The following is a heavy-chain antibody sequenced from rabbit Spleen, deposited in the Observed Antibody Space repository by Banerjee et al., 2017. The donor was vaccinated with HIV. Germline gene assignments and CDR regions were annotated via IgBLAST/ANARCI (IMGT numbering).Heavy chain of an antibody. CDR1: RFDFNNYY. Sequence: QELVESGGGLVQPGGSLKLSCKASRFDFNNYYMTWVRQAPGKGLEWIGLTEPIFGTTYYASWVNGRFTISSHNAQNTLYLQLKSLTAADTATYFCVRDRHSGGWGVPLYYFNLWGQGTLVTVS. V-gene: IGHV1S7*01. D-gene: IGHD4-1*01. CDR2: TEPIFGTT. J-gene: IGHJ4*01. CDR3: VRDRHSGGWGVPLYYFNL.